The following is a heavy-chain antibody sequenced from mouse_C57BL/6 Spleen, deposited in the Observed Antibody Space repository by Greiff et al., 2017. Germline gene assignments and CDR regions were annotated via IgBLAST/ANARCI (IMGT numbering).Heavy chain of an antibody. V-gene: IGHV1-80*01. CDR1: GYAFSSYW. CDR2: IYPGDGDT. Sequence: QVQLQQSGAELVKPGASVKISCKASGYAFSSYWMNWVKQRPGKGLEWIGQIYPGDGDTNYNGKFKGKATLTADKSSSTAYMQLSSLTSEDSAVYYCARGDSSGYVAWFEYWGQGTLVTVSA. CDR3: ARGDSSGYVAWFEY. J-gene: IGHJ3*01. D-gene: IGHD3-2*02.